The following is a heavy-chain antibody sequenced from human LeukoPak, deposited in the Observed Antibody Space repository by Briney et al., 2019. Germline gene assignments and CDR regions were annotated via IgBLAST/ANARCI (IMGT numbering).Heavy chain of an antibody. CDR3: ARKRGVEY. D-gene: IGHD3-10*01. CDR1: GFTFSSYW. V-gene: IGHV3-7*01. J-gene: IGHJ4*02. Sequence: PGRSLRLSCAASGFTFSSYWMSWGRQAPGKGLEWVANIKQEGSEKYIASVKGRFTISRDNAKTSLYLQMTSLRAEDTAVYYCARKRGVEYWGQGTLVTVSS. CDR2: IKQEGSEK.